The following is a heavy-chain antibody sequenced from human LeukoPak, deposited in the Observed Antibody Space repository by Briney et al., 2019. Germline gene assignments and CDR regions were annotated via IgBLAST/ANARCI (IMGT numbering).Heavy chain of an antibody. CDR2: ISGSGGST. Sequence: GGSLSLSCAASGFTFSSYAMSWVRQAPGKGLEWVSAISGSGGSTYYADSVKGRFTISRDNSKNTLYLQMNSLRAEDTAVYYCAKDSRDSYGSPYYFDYWGQGTLVTVSS. CDR1: GFTFSSYA. V-gene: IGHV3-23*01. D-gene: IGHD5-18*01. J-gene: IGHJ4*02. CDR3: AKDSRDSYGSPYYFDY.